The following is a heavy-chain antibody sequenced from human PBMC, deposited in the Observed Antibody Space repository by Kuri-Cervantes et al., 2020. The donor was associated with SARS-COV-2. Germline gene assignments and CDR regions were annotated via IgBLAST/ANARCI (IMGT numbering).Heavy chain of an antibody. D-gene: IGHD2-8*02. V-gene: IGHV3-53*01. CDR2: IYSGGNT. CDR3: ARDLVGFDP. CDR1: GFIFSDYW. Sequence: GESLKISCAASGFIFSDYWMHWVRQAPGKGLEWVSLIYSGGNTYYADSVKGRFTISRDNSKNTLYLQMNSLRAEDTAVYYCARDLVGFDPWGQGTLVTVSS. J-gene: IGHJ5*02.